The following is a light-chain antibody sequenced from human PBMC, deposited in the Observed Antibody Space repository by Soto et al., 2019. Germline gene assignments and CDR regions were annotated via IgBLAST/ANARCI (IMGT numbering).Light chain of an antibody. CDR2: EVS. Sequence: QSALTQPASVSGSPGQSITLSCTETSSDVSGYNYVSWYQQHPGKAPKLMIYEVSNRPSGVSNRFSGSKSGNTASLTISGLQAEDEADYYCSSYTSSSTYVFGTGTKLTVL. CDR1: SSDVSGYNY. J-gene: IGLJ1*01. V-gene: IGLV2-14*01. CDR3: SSYTSSSTYV.